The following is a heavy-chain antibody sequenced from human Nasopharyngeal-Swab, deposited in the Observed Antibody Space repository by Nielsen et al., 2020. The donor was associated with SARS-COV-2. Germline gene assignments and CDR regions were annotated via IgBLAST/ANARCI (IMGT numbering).Heavy chain of an antibody. CDR1: GFTFSNYW. V-gene: IGHV3-74*01. CDR3: ARDLVLGSGSNGH. J-gene: IGHJ4*02. CDR2: INGDGSDT. D-gene: IGHD3-10*01. Sequence: GESLKISCAASGFTFSNYWMHWVRQAPGKGPVWVSRINGDGSDTGYADFVKGRFTVSRDNAENTLYLQMNSLRVEDTAVYYCARDLVLGSGSNGHWGQGTLVTVSS.